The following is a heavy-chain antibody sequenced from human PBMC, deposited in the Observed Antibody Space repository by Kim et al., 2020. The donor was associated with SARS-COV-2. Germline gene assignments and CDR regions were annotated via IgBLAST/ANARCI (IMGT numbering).Heavy chain of an antibody. Sequence: GGSLRLSCAASGFTFSSYAMSWVRQAPGKGLEWVSAISGSGGSTYYADSVKGRFTISRDNSKNTLYLQMNSLRAEDTAVYYCAKDPVRSKLQWLNWGYHDYWGQGTLVTVSS. D-gene: IGHD6-19*01. CDR1: GFTFSSYA. J-gene: IGHJ4*02. CDR3: AKDPVRSKLQWLNWGYHDY. CDR2: ISGSGGST. V-gene: IGHV3-23*01.